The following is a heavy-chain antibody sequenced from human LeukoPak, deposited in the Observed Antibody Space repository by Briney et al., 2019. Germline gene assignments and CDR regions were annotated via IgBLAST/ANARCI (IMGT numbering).Heavy chain of an antibody. CDR3: AKDESGADCSTTSCLGAFDY. V-gene: IGHV3-23*01. J-gene: IGHJ4*02. CDR1: GFTFSTYA. CDR2: ISGSGRNT. Sequence: PGGSLRLSCAASGFTFSTYAMSWVRQAPGKGLECVSTISGSGRNTYYAQFVKGRFTISRDNSETTVYLQMNGLRAEDTAVYYCAKDESGADCSTTSCLGAFDYWGQGTLVTVSS. D-gene: IGHD2-2*01.